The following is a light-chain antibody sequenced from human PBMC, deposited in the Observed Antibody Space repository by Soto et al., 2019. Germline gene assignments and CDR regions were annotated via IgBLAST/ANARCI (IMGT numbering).Light chain of an antibody. CDR3: QAWDRSIVL. CDR2: QDK. CDR1: KLGDKY. Sequence: SSELTQPPSVSVSPGQTASITCSGDKLGDKYVCWYQQKPGLSPVLVIHQDKNRPSGIPERFSGSNSGNTATLTISGTQAMDEADYYCQAWDRSIVLFGGGTKLTVL. V-gene: IGLV3-1*01. J-gene: IGLJ2*01.